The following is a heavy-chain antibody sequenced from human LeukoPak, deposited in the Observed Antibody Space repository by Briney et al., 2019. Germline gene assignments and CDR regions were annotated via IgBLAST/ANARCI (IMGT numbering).Heavy chain of an antibody. CDR2: ISYDGSTK. V-gene: IGHV3-30*18. J-gene: IGHJ4*02. Sequence: GRSLRLSCAASGFTFSTYGMHWVRQAPGKGLEWVAVISYDGSTKYYADSVKGRFTISRDNSKNTLYLQMNSLRAEDTAVYYCAKIVQWNHPFDYWGQGTLVTVSS. D-gene: IGHD1-14*01. CDR3: AKIVQWNHPFDY. CDR1: GFTFSTYG.